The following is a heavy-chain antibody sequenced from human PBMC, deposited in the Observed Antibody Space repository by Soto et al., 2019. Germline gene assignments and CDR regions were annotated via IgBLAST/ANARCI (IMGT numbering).Heavy chain of an antibody. Sequence: QVQLVESGGGVVQPGRSLRLSCAASGFTFSSYGMHWVRQAPGKGLEWVAVMWYDGYNKYYGDSVKGRFTISRDSSKNTLHLQMNSLRAEDTAVYFCARRGKWDYFDYWGQGTLVTVSS. CDR3: ARRGKWDYFDY. CDR1: GFTFSSYG. D-gene: IGHD1-1*01. V-gene: IGHV3-33*01. CDR2: MWYDGYNK. J-gene: IGHJ4*02.